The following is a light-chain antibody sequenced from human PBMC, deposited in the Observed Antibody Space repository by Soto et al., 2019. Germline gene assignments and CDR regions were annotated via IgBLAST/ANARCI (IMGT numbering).Light chain of an antibody. Sequence: EIVLTQSPATLSLSPGERATLSCRASQSVSSSLVWYQQKPGQAPRLLIYDTSSRATGIPDRFSGSGSGTDFTLTISRLEPEDFAVYFCQQYDDWLRLTFGGGTKVDI. CDR2: DTS. CDR1: QSVSSS. V-gene: IGKV3-11*01. CDR3: QQYDDWLRLT. J-gene: IGKJ4*01.